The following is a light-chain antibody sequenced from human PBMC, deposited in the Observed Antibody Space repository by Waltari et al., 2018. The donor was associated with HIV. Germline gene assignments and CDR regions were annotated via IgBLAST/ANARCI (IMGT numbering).Light chain of an antibody. CDR1: QSINEK. J-gene: IGKJ2*01. Sequence: EIVMTQSPPTLSVFPGQRVTLSCRASQSINEKVAWYQQRPGQAPRLLIYEVGTRPTGIPARFSGSGYGTEFTLTISSLQSEDFATYFCQQYDSGPRGITFGQGTMLEIK. V-gene: IGKV3-15*01. CDR3: QQYDSGPRGIT. CDR2: EVG.